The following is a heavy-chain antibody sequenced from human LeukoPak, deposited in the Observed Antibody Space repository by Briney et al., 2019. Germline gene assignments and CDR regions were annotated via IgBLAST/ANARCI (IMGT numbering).Heavy chain of an antibody. CDR2: IDKSGGTT. CDR3: GRGHWGLDY. CDR1: GFTFSDSY. D-gene: IGHD7-27*01. V-gene: IGHV3-11*04. J-gene: IGHJ4*02. Sequence: TGGSLRLSCAASGFTFSDSYMTWIRQAPGKGLEWVAFIDKSGGTTYYADSVKGRFTISRDNAKSSLYLEMNSLRAEDTAVYYCGRGHWGLDYWGQGTLVTVSS.